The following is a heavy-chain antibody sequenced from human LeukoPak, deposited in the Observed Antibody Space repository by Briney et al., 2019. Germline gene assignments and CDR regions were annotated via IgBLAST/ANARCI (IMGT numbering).Heavy chain of an antibody. CDR3: AREAVAGLAIFDY. D-gene: IGHD6-19*01. J-gene: IGHJ4*02. CDR1: GFTFSSYW. V-gene: IGHV3-74*01. Sequence: GGSLRLSCAASGFTFSSYWMHWVRQAPGKGLVWVSRINSDGSSTNYADSVKGRFTISRDNSKNTLYLQMNSLRAEDTAVYYCAREAVAGLAIFDYWGQGTLVTVSS. CDR2: INSDGSST.